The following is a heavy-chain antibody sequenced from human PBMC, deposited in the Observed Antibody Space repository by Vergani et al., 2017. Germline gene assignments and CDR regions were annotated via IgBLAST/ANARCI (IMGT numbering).Heavy chain of an antibody. CDR3: AREXAYDGDYVGEQGNWFDP. V-gene: IGHV4-59*01. Sequence: QVQLQESGPGLVKPSETLSLTCTVSGGSISSYYWSWIRQPPGKGLEWIGYIYYSGSTNYNPSLKSRVTISVDTSKNQFSLKLSSVTAADTAVYYCAREXAYDGDYVGEQGNWFDPWGQGTLVTVSS. D-gene: IGHD4-17*01. CDR2: IYYSGST. J-gene: IGHJ5*02. CDR1: GGSISSYY.